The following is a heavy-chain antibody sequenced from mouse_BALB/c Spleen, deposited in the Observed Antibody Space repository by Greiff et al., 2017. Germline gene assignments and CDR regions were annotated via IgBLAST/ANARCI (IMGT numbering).Heavy chain of an antibody. D-gene: IGHD3-2*02. Sequence: DVQLQESGGGLVQPGGSLKLSCAASGFTFSSYGMSWVRQTPDKRLELVATINSNGGSTYYPDSVKGRFTISRDNAKNTLYLQMSSLKSEDTAMYYCARDQAWFAYWGQGTLVTVSA. CDR2: INSNGGST. J-gene: IGHJ3*01. CDR1: GFTFSSYG. V-gene: IGHV5-6-3*01. CDR3: ARDQAWFAY.